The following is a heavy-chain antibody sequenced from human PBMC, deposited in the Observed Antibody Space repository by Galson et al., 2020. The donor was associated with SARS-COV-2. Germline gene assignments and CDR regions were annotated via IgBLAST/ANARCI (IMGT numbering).Heavy chain of an antibody. D-gene: IGHD4-17*01. J-gene: IGHJ4*01. CDR3: AKDQGNDYGDQLDY. CDR1: GFTFTNYA. Sequence: GGSLRLSCAASGFTFTNYAMSWVRQAPGKGLEWVSGISGSGGSTYYADFGKGRFTISRDNSKNTVYLQMNSLGAGDTALYYCAKDQGNDYGDQLDYWGQEPWSPSPQ. V-gene: IGHV3-23*01. CDR2: ISGSGGST.